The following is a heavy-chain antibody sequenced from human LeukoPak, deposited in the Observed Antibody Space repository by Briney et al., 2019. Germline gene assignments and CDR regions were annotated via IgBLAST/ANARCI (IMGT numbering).Heavy chain of an antibody. D-gene: IGHD3-22*01. V-gene: IGHV3-23*01. CDR3: ATYSSLNRREFQY. Sequence: GGSLRLSCAASGFTFSTYAMNWVRQAPGKGLEWVSTISGSGSITYFADSVKGRFTISRDNSKNTLYLQMNSLRAEDTAVYYCATYSSLNRREFQYWGQGTPLTVSS. J-gene: IGHJ1*01. CDR2: ISGSGSIT. CDR1: GFTFSTYA.